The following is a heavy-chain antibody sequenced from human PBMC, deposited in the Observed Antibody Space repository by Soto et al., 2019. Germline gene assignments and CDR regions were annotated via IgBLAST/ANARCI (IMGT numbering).Heavy chain of an antibody. Sequence: EVQLVESGGGLVQPGGSLRLSCAASGFTFSSYDMHWVRQATGKGLEWVSAIGIAGDTYYQGSVKGRFTISRENVKNSFYLQMNSLRVIDTAVYYCSRGGFDIWGQGTMVTVSS. J-gene: IGHJ3*02. CDR2: IGIAGDT. V-gene: IGHV3-13*01. CDR1: GFTFSSYD. CDR3: SRGGFDI.